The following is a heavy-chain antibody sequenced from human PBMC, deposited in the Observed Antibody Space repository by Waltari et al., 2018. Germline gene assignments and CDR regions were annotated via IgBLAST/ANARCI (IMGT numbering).Heavy chain of an antibody. D-gene: IGHD2-8*02. J-gene: IGHJ6*02. CDR1: GGTFSRYA. CDR3: ARGNIVLVVYATYYYYGMDV. V-gene: IGHV1-69*05. Sequence: QVQLVQSGAEVKKPGSSVKVSCKASGGTFSRYAISWVRPAPGQGLEWMGGIIPIFGTANYAQKFQGRVTITTDESTSTAYMELSSLRSEDTAVYYCARGNIVLVVYATYYYYGMDVWGQGTTVTVSS. CDR2: IIPIFGTA.